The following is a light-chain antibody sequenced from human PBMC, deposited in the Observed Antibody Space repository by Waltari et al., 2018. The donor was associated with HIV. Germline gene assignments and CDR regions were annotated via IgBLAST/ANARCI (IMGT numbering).Light chain of an antibody. CDR3: LQYGSSTYT. V-gene: IGKV3-20*01. CDR2: GAS. CDR1: QSVTSRF. J-gene: IGKJ2*01. Sequence: EIVLTQSPDTLSLSPGDRATLSCRASQSVTSRFLAWFQQKRGQAPRRLIYGASSRARGVPDRFSGGGSGTDFTLTISRLEPEDFAVYYCLQYGSSTYTFGQGTKLDMK.